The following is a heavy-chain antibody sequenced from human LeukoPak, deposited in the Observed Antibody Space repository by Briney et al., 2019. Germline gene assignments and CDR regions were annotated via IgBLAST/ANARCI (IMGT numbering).Heavy chain of an antibody. CDR1: GYTFTSYA. V-gene: IGHV7-4-1*02. D-gene: IGHD3-22*01. J-gene: IGHJ6*02. Sequence: ASVKVSCKASGYTFTSYAMNWVRQAPGQGLEWMGWINTNTGNPTYAQGFTGRFVFSLDTSVSTAYLQISSLKAEDTAVYYCARDQAPFHYYGSSGYKDYYYYYGMDVWGQGTTVTVSS. CDR3: ARDQAPFHYYGSSGYKDYYYYYGMDV. CDR2: INTNTGNP.